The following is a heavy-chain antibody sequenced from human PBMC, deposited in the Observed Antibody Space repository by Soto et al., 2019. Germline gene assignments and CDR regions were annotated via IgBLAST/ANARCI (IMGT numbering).Heavy chain of an antibody. CDR1: GFTFSDYY. Sequence: QVQLVESGGGLVKPGGSLRLSCAASGFTFSDYYMSWIRQAPGKGLEWVSYISSSSSYTNYADSVKGRFTISRDNAKNSLYLQMNSLRAEDTAVYYCARGMEQQKLVLGWFDPWGQGTLVTVSS. CDR3: ARGMEQQKLVLGWFDP. D-gene: IGHD6-13*01. V-gene: IGHV3-11*06. CDR2: ISSSSSYT. J-gene: IGHJ5*02.